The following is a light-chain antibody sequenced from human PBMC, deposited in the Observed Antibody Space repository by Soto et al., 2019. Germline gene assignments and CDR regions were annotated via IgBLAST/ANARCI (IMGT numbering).Light chain of an antibody. V-gene: IGLV2-23*01. CDR3: CSYAGSSPL. CDR1: SSDVGSYNL. J-gene: IGLJ2*01. Sequence: QSVLTQPASVSGSPGQSITISCTGTSSDVGSYNLVSWYQQHPGKAPKLMIYEGSKRPSGVSNRFSGSKSGNTASLTISGLQAEDEADYYCCSYAGSSPLFGGGTKVT. CDR2: EGS.